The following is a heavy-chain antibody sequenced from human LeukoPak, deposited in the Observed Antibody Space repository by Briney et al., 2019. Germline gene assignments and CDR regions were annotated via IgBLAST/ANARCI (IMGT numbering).Heavy chain of an antibody. V-gene: IGHV3-21*01. CDR1: GFTFSSYS. Sequence: GGSLRLSCAASGFTFSSYSMNWVRQAPGKGLEWVSSLSSSSSYIYYADSVKGRFTISIDNAKNSLYLQMNSLRAEDTAVYYCARINSGWYYFDYWGQGTLVTVSS. J-gene: IGHJ4*02. CDR3: ARINSGWYYFDY. CDR2: LSSSSSYI. D-gene: IGHD6-19*01.